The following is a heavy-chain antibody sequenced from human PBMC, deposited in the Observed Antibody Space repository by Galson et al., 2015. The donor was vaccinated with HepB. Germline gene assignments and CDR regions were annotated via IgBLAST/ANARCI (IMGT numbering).Heavy chain of an antibody. D-gene: IGHD3-22*01. Sequence: SVKVSCKTSGDTSTPYSIHWVRQAPGKRLDWMGWINVGNGHAKYSQKFQGRVTITRDTSASTAFMELSSLRSGDTALYYCAKAHCTSASCYVTVQFDPWGQGTQVTVSS. J-gene: IGHJ5*02. V-gene: IGHV1-3*01. CDR2: INVGNGHA. CDR3: AKAHCTSASCYVTVQFDP. CDR1: GDTSTPYS.